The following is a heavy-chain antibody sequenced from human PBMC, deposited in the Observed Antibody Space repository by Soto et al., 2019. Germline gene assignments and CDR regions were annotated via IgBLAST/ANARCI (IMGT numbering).Heavy chain of an antibody. D-gene: IGHD3-10*01. CDR2: INPNSGNI. CDR3: ARGRASGSYYLLDY. V-gene: IGHV1-8*02. CDR1: GYTFTCCY. J-gene: IGHJ4*02. Sequence: GASVRVSCKAYGYTFTCCYMRWVQQAPGQGLEWMGWINPNSGNIGYAQRFQGRVTMTRDTAIRTAYMEASSLRSDDTAVYYCARGRASGSYYLLDYWGQGTLVTVSS.